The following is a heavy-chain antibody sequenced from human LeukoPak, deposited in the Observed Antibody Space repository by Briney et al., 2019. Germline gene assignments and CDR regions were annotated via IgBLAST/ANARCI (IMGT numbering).Heavy chain of an antibody. J-gene: IGHJ4*02. V-gene: IGHV3-21*01. D-gene: IGHD2/OR15-2a*01. CDR1: GFSISSSA. CDR2: INNVASHI. Sequence: GGPLRLSCAPSGFSISSSAMNWARQAPGRGREGVSSINNVASHIYYAGSVRGRFTIPRDNAKNSVYPQMNSLRAEDTAVYYCTRDATYYLRYGYFDYWGQGTLVTVSS. CDR3: TRDATYYLRYGYFDY.